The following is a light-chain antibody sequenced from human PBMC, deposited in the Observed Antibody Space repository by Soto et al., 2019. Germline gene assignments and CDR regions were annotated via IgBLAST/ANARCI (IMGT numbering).Light chain of an antibody. J-gene: IGKJ3*01. CDR2: GAS. V-gene: IGKV3-20*01. Sequence: EILLTQSPGTLSLSPGERATLSCRASQNVTSTYLAWYQQRPGQAPKLLMYGASTRATGIPDRFSGSGSGTDFTLTISSLEPEDVAVYYCQHYDTSPPGFSFGPGTKVEIK. CDR1: QNVTSTY. CDR3: QHYDTSPPGFS.